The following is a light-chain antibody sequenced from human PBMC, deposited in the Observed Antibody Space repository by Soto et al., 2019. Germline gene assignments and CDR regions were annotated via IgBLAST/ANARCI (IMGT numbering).Light chain of an antibody. CDR1: SSDVGGYIY. CDR3: SSFTSSNTLV. CDR2: DVS. V-gene: IGLV2-14*01. Sequence: QSALTQPASVSGSPGQSITISCTGTSSDVGGYIYVSWHHQHPGTAPKLMIYDVSNRPSGVSNRFSGSQTGNTTSLTIPGRQAEDEADYYCSSFTSSNTLVFGGGTKLTVL. J-gene: IGLJ2*01.